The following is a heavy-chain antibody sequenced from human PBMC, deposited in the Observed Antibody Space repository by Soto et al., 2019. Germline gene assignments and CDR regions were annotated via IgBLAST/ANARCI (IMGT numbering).Heavy chain of an antibody. CDR2: ISGSGGST. Sequence: EVQLLESGGGLVQPGGSLRLSCAASGFTFSSYAMSWVRQAPGKGLEWVSAISGSGGSTYYADSVKGRFTISRDNSKNTLYLQMNSLSAEDTAVYYCAKAARYVTLDAKQWLPDWGQGTLVTVSS. CDR1: GFTFSSYA. V-gene: IGHV3-23*01. D-gene: IGHD6-19*01. CDR3: AKAARYVTLDAKQWLPD. J-gene: IGHJ4*02.